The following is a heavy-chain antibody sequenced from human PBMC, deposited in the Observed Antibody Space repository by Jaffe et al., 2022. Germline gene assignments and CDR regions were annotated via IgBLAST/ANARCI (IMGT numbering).Heavy chain of an antibody. V-gene: IGHV2-5*02. J-gene: IGHJ4*02. D-gene: IGHD3-9*01. CDR2: IFWDDDK. Sequence: QITLKESGPTLVKPTQTLTLTCTFSGFSLSATGVGVGWIRQPPGKALEWLALIFWDDDKRYSPSLKSRLTITKDTSKNQVVLTMTNMDPVDTATYYCAHRRSDNLYYDMLTGYSKNYFAYWGQGTLVTVSS. CDR3: AHRRSDNLYYDMLTGYSKNYFAY. CDR1: GFSLSATGVG.